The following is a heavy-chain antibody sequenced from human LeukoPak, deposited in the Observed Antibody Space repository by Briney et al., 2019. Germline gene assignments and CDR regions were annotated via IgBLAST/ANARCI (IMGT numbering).Heavy chain of an antibody. CDR1: GVSISSGDYY. V-gene: IGHV4-30-4*01. CDR2: IYYSGST. CDR3: ARDRGFLEWLWYYGMDV. D-gene: IGHD3-3*01. Sequence: SETLSLTRTVSGVSISSGDYYWSWIRQPPGKGLEWIGYIYYSGSTYYNPSLKSRVTISVDTSKNQFSLKLSSVTAADTAVYYCARDRGFLEWLWYYGMDVWGQGTTVTVSS. J-gene: IGHJ6*02.